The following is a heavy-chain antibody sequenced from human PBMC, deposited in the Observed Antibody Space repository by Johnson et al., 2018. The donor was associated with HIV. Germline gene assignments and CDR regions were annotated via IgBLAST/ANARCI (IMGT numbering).Heavy chain of an antibody. J-gene: IGHJ3*01. CDR1: GFTFSDHY. CDR2: TRNKANSYTT. V-gene: IGHV3-72*01. CDR3: ARDATPWGGDYVGYTFDL. Sequence: VQLVESGGGLVQPGGSLRLSCAASGFTFSDHYMDWVRQAPGKGLEWVGRTRNKANSYTTEYAASVKGRFTISRDNARAYLFLRINSLRADDSGVYYCARDATPWGGDYVGYTFDLWGQGTVVTVSS. D-gene: IGHD4-17*01.